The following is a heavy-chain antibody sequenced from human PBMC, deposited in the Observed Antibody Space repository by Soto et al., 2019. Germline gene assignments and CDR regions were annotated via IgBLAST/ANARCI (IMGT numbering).Heavy chain of an antibody. CDR3: TRATPIRGWLAFYYFDH. CDR2: TYYKSKWYN. D-gene: IGHD6-19*01. Sequence: SQTLSLTCAVSVDRVSSNSAAWNWIRQSPSRGLEWLGRTYYKSKWYNDYAVSVKSRITINPDTVKNQFSQQLSSLTHEDTAVYYCTRATPIRGWLAFYYFDHWGQGTLVTVS. V-gene: IGHV6-1*01. J-gene: IGHJ4*02. CDR1: VDRVSSNSAA.